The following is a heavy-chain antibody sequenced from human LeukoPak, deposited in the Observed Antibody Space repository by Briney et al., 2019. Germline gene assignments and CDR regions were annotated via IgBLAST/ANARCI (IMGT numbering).Heavy chain of an antibody. V-gene: IGHV4-61*01. CDR3: ARERTPGSGLDY. CDR1: GGSVSSGSYY. J-gene: IGHJ4*02. CDR2: IYYSGSTNGST. Sequence: SETLPLTCTVSGGSVSSGSYYWSWIRQPPGKGLEWIGYIYYSGSTNGSTNYNPSLKSRVTISIDTSKNQFSLKLSSVTAADTAVYYCARERTPGSGLDYWGQGTLVTVSS. D-gene: IGHD2-15*01.